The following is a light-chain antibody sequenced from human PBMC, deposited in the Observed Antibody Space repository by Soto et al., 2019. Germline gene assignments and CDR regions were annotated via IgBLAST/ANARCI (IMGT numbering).Light chain of an antibody. CDR3: EQYGRSPFT. J-gene: IGKJ3*01. CDR1: QSVSSNN. CDR2: GAS. V-gene: IGKV3-20*01. Sequence: EIVLTQSPGTLSLSPGERATLSCRASQSVSSNNLAWYQQRPGQAPRVVIYGASTRATGIPERFSGSGSGTDFTLTISRLETEDFAVYYCEQYGRSPFTIGPGTKVDIK.